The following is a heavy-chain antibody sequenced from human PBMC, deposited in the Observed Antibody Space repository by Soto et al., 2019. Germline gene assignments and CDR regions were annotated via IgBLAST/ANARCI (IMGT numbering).Heavy chain of an antibody. D-gene: IGHD5-18*01. V-gene: IGHV4-59*01. CDR3: ARGDVDTASENKGGGYYDVMDV. CDR1: GGSISSYY. CDR2: IYYSGST. Sequence: SETLSLTCTVSGGSISSYYWSWIRQPPGKGLEWIGYIYYSGSTNYNPSLKSRVTISVDTSKNQFSLKLSSVTAADTAVYYCARGDVDTASENKGGGYYDVMDVWGQGSSVTGS. J-gene: IGHJ6*02.